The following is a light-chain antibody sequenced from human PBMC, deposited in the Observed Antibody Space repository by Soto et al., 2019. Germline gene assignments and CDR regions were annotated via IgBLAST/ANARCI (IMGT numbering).Light chain of an antibody. CDR2: DTS. CDR3: LLSYSGARPHV. CDR1: TGAVTSAHY. J-gene: IGLJ1*01. V-gene: IGLV7-46*01. Sequence: QAVVTQEPSLTVSPGGTVTLTCGSSTGAVTSAHYPYWFQQKPGQAPRTLIYDTSNKYSWTPARFSGSLLGGKAALTLSGAQPEDEAEYYCLLSYSGARPHVFGSGTQVTVL.